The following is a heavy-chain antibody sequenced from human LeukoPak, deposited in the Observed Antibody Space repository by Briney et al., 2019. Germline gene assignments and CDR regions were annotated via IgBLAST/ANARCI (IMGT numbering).Heavy chain of an antibody. V-gene: IGHV1-46*01. J-gene: IGHJ5*02. CDR2: INPSGGST. CDR3: AREGDTAMVDP. D-gene: IGHD5-18*01. Sequence: ASVKVSCKASGYTFTGYYMHWVRQAPGQGLEWMGIINPSGGSTSYAQKFQGRVTMTRDMSTSTVYMELSSLRSEDTAVYYCAREGDTAMVDPWGQGTLVTVSS. CDR1: GYTFTGYY.